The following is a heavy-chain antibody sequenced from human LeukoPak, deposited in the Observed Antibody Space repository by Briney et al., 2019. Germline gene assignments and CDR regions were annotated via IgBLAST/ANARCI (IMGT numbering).Heavy chain of an antibody. CDR1: GFTFSNYW. V-gene: IGHV3-74*01. CDR3: AKDRIFDP. Sequence: GGSLRLSCAASGFTFSNYWMHWVRQAPGKGLVWVSRINSNGSSATYADSVKGRFTISRDNAKNTLYLRMNSLRAEDTAVYYCAKDRIFDPWGQGTLVTVSS. J-gene: IGHJ5*02. CDR2: INSNGSSA.